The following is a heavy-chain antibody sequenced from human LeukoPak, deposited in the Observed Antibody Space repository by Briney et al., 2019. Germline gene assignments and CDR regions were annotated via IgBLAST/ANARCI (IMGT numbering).Heavy chain of an antibody. CDR2: ISAGGTNT. D-gene: IGHD6-13*01. J-gene: IGHJ4*02. CDR1: GFTFSSYA. V-gene: IGHV3-23*01. CDR3: AKDIEGAVGFYLDH. Sequence: GGSLRLSCAASGFTFSSYAMTWVRPVPGKGLDWVSSISAGGTNTYFAGSVKGRCTISRDNSKNTVFLQMKSLRAEDTAVYFCAKDIEGAVGFYLDHWGQGTLVTVSS.